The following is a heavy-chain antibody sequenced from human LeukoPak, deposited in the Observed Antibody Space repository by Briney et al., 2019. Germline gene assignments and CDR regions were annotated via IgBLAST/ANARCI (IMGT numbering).Heavy chain of an antibody. Sequence: PSETLSLTCTVSGYSISSGHYWGWIRQPPGKGLEWIGNIFYSGSTYYNPSLKSRVTISVDTSKNQFSLKLSSVTAADTAVYYCAREDPVAAAGLDYWGQGTLVTVSS. J-gene: IGHJ4*02. V-gene: IGHV4-38-2*02. D-gene: IGHD6-13*01. CDR1: GYSISSGHY. CDR3: AREDPVAAAGLDY. CDR2: IFYSGST.